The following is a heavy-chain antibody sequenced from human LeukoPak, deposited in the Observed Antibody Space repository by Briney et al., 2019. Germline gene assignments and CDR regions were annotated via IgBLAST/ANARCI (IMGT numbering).Heavy chain of an antibody. CDR3: ANVVVTAPYYFDY. CDR1: GGSISSGDYY. Sequence: SQTLSLTCTVSGGSISSGDYYWSWIRQPPGKGLEWIGYIYYSGSTYYNPSLKSRVTIPVDTSKNQFSLKLSSVTAADTAVYYCANVVVTAPYYFDYWGQGTLVTVSS. CDR2: IYYSGST. V-gene: IGHV4-30-4*01. J-gene: IGHJ4*02. D-gene: IGHD2-21*02.